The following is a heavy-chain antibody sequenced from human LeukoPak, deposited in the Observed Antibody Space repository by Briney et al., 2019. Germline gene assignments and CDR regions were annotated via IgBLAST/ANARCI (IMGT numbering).Heavy chain of an antibody. D-gene: IGHD6-13*01. CDR1: GYTFTGYY. J-gene: IGHJ4*02. Sequence: GASVKVSCKASGYTFTGYYMHWVRQAPGQGLEWMGWINPNSGGTNYAQKFQGRVTVTRDTSISTAYMELSRLRSDDTAVYYCARLGEAAAGRFNYFDYWGQGTLVTVSS. CDR3: ARLGEAAAGRFNYFDY. V-gene: IGHV1-2*02. CDR2: INPNSGGT.